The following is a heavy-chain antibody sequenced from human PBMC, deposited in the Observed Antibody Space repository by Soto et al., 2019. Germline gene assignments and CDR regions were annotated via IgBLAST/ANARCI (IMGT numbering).Heavy chain of an antibody. CDR3: ARRTLSMIRGAFDF. D-gene: IGHD3-10*01. CDR1: GGSFSGFR. CDR2: IDHSGIT. V-gene: IGHV4-34*01. J-gene: IGHJ4*02. Sequence: QVPLQQWGAGLLKPSETLSLTCAVSGGSFSGFRWSYIRQSPGKGLEGIGEIDHSGITISNPSLESRVTISMDTSKNLFSLELNAVTAADTAVYYCARRTLSMIRGAFDFWGQGTLVTVSS.